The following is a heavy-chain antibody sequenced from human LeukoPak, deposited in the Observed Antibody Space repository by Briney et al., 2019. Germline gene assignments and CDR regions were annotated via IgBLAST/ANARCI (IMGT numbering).Heavy chain of an antibody. J-gene: IGHJ4*02. CDR1: GFTFTSYG. CDR2: ISGRDTNT. Sequence: QPGGSLRLSCAASGFTFTSYGMSWVRQAPGKGLEWVSTISGRDTNTYYADSVEGRFTISRDNSKNTLYLQMNCLRSDDTAVYYCARRSDYSSNGNYFDSWGQGTPVTVSS. V-gene: IGHV3-23*01. D-gene: IGHD4-11*01. CDR3: ARRSDYSSNGNYFDS.